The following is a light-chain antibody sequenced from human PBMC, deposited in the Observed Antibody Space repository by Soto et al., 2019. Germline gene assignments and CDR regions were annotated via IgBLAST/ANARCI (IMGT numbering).Light chain of an antibody. Sequence: DIQMTQSPSTLSASVGDRVTITCRASQSISSWLAWYQQKPGKAPKLLIYDASTLESGVPSRFSGSGSGTEFTLTISSLQPDDFATYYCQQYNSSSPNTFGQGTKLEIK. CDR1: QSISSW. V-gene: IGKV1-5*01. CDR3: QQYNSSSPNT. CDR2: DAS. J-gene: IGKJ2*01.